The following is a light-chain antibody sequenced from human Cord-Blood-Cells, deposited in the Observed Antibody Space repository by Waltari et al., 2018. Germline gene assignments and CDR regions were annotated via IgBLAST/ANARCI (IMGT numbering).Light chain of an antibody. J-gene: IGLJ1*01. CDR1: ISDVGGYNY. V-gene: IGLV2-8*01. CDR3: SSYAGSNNYV. Sequence: QSALTQPPSASGSPGPSVTISCTGTISDVGGYNYVSWYQQHPGKAPKLMIYEVSKRRSGGPDRFSGSKSGNTASLTVSGLQAEDEADYYCSSYAGSNNYVFGTGTKVTVL. CDR2: EVS.